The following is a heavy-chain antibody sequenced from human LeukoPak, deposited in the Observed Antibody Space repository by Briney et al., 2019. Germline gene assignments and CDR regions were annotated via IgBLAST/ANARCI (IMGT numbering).Heavy chain of an antibody. CDR1: GFTFSSYS. CDR2: INIDERIT. V-gene: IGHV3-74*01. D-gene: IGHD3-10*01. J-gene: IGHJ4*02. Sequence: GGSLRLSCAASGFTFSSYSMNWVRQAPGKGLVWVSYINIDERITGYADSVKGRFTISRDNAKNTLYLQMNSLRVEDTAIYYCFREGGDWGQGTLVTVSS. CDR3: FREGGD.